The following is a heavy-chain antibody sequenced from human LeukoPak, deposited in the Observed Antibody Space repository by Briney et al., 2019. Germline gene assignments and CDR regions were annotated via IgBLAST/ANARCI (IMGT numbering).Heavy chain of an antibody. D-gene: IGHD3-10*01. CDR1: GYTFTSYG. J-gene: IGHJ6*03. V-gene: IGHV1-18*01. CDR3: ARGATMVRGYYMDV. Sequence: ASVKVSCKASGYTFTSYGISWVRQAPGQGLEWMGWISAYNGNTNYAQKFQGRVTMTRDTSTSTVYMELSSLRSEDTAVYYCARGATMVRGYYMDVWGKGTTVTISS. CDR2: ISAYNGNT.